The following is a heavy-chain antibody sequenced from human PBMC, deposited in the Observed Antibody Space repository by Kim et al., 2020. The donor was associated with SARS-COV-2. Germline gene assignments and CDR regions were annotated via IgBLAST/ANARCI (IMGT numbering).Heavy chain of an antibody. CDR3: ARAGGLAVAGTRALLTNAFDI. D-gene: IGHD6-19*01. CDR1: GGTFSSYA. V-gene: IGHV1-69*13. J-gene: IGHJ3*02. Sequence: SVKVSCKASGGTFSSYAISWVRQAPGQGLEWMGGIIPIFGTANYAQKFQGRVTITADESTSTAYMELSSLRSEDTAVYYCARAGGLAVAGTRALLTNAFDIWGQGTMVTVSS. CDR2: IIPIFGTA.